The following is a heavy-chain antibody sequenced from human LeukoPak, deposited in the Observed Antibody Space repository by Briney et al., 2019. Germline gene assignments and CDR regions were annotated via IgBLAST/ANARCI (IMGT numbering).Heavy chain of an antibody. V-gene: IGHV4-4*07. CDR3: ARKARASGYYYYMDV. Sequence: PSETLSLTCTVSGGSISSYYWSWIRQPAGKGLEWIGRIYTSGSTNYNPSLKSRVTISVDTSKYQFSLKLSSVTAADTAVYYCARKARASGYYYYMDVWGKGTTVTVSS. D-gene: IGHD1-26*01. CDR2: IYTSGST. CDR1: GGSISSYY. J-gene: IGHJ6*03.